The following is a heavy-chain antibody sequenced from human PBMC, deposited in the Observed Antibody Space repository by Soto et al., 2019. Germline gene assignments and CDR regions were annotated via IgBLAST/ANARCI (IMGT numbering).Heavy chain of an antibody. Sequence: DSVKVSCKASGYTFTSYDINWVRQATGQGLEWMGWMNPNSGNTGYAQKFQGRVTMTRNTSISTAYMELSSLRSEDTAVYYCARKGAYYDILTGYFDVDYYGMDVWGQGTTVTVSS. CDR1: GYTFTSYD. CDR2: MNPNSGNT. J-gene: IGHJ6*02. V-gene: IGHV1-8*01. CDR3: ARKGAYYDILTGYFDVDYYGMDV. D-gene: IGHD3-9*01.